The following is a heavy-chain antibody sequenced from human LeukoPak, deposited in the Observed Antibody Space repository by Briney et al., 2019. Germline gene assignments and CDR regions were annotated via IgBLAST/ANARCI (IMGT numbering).Heavy chain of an antibody. V-gene: IGHV4-39*07. CDR1: GGSISSSSYD. CDR2: IYHSGST. D-gene: IGHD3-22*01. CDR3: ARLSDYYDSSYIDY. Sequence: SETLSLTCTVSGGSISSSSYDWGWIRQPPGKGLEWIGSIYHSGSTNYNPSLKSRVTISVDKSKNQFSLKLSSVTAADTAVYYCARLSDYYDSSYIDYWGQGTLVTVSS. J-gene: IGHJ4*02.